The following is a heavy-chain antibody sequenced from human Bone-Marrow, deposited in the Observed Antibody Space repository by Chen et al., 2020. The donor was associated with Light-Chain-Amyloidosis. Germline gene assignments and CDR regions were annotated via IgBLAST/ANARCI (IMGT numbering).Heavy chain of an antibody. Sequence: EEQLVESGGGVVQPGGSLRLTCVASGFTFSSYEMIWVRQAPGKGLEWVANISTSGNIIYYADSVKGRFTISRNNAKNSLFLQMNSLRVEDTAVYSCARYSGSGSYSPWGQGTPVTVSS. CDR1: GFTFSSYE. CDR2: ISTSGNII. J-gene: IGHJ4*02. V-gene: IGHV3-48*03. D-gene: IGHD3-10*01. CDR3: ARYSGSGSYSP.